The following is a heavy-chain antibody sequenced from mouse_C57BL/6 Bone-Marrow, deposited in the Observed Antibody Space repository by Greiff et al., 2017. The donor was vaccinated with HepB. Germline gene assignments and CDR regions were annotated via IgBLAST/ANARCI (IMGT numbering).Heavy chain of an antibody. CDR3: APLWPWGYYFDY. Sequence: QVQLQQPGAELVKPGASVKLSCKASGYTFTSYWMHWVKQRPGQGLEWIGMIHPNSGSTNYNEKFKSKATLTVDKSSSTAYMQLSSLTSEDSAVYYCAPLWPWGYYFDYWGQDTTLTVSS. J-gene: IGHJ2*01. CDR1: GYTFTSYW. CDR2: IHPNSGST. D-gene: IGHD1-1*02. V-gene: IGHV1-64*01.